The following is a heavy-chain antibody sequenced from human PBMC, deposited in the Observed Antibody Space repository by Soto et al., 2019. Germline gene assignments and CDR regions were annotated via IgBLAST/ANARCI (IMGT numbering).Heavy chain of an antibody. CDR3: TRPGVVMTTMYYFDY. J-gene: IGHJ4*02. CDR2: ISGSGGST. CDR1: GFTFSSYA. D-gene: IGHD3-3*01. V-gene: IGHV3-23*01. Sequence: PGGSLRLSCAASGFTFSSYAMSWVRQAPGKGLEWVSAISGSGGSTYYADSVKGRFTISRDNSKNTLYLQMNSLRAEDTAVYYCTRPGVVMTTMYYFDYWGQGTLVTVSS.